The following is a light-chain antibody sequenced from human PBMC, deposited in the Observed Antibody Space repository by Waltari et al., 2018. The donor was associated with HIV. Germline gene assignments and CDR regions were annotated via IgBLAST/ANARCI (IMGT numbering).Light chain of an antibody. CDR2: ETS. V-gene: IGKV3-11*01. Sequence: VLTQSPATLSVSPGERAILSCRARQSVSRHLAWYQQKSGQAPRLLIYETSTRAAGTPGRFTGSVSGTDFALTITGVEPADVAVYYCQQRGTWPPVTFGGGTKVEI. CDR3: QQRGTWPPVT. J-gene: IGKJ4*01. CDR1: QSVSRH.